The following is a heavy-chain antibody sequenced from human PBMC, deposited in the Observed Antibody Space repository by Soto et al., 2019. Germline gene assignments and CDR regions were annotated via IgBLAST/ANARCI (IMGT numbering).Heavy chain of an antibody. J-gene: IGHJ4*02. CDR2: IYSDGST. CDR3: ARGDYPPWFDY. CDR1: GFTVSRNY. Sequence: EVHLMESGGGSVQPGGSLRLSCAASGFTVSRNYMSWVRQAPGKGLEWVSVIYSDGSTYYADSVKGRFTISRDNSKNTVYLQMNSLRAEDTAVYFCARGDYPPWFDYWDQGTLVTVSS. V-gene: IGHV3-66*01. D-gene: IGHD4-17*01.